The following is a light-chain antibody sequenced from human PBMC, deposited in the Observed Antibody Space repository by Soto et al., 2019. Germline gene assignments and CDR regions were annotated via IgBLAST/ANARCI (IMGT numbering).Light chain of an antibody. Sequence: QSALTQPRSVSGSPGQSVTISCTGTSSDVGGYNYVSWYQQHPGKAPKLMIYDVSKRPSGVPDRFSGSKSGNTASLTISGLQAEGEADYYCCSYAGSYTVFGGGTKLTAL. CDR2: DVS. CDR1: SSDVGGYNY. CDR3: CSYAGSYTV. J-gene: IGLJ2*01. V-gene: IGLV2-11*01.